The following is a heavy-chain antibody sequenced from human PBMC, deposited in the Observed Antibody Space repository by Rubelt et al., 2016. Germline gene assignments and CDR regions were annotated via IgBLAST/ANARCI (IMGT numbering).Heavy chain of an antibody. J-gene: IGHJ5*02. CDR2: IWYDGSNK. CDR3: ARLNNPFTTPGFDP. Sequence: TFSSYGMHWVRQAPGKGLEWVAVIWYDGSNKYYADSVKGRFTISRDNSKNTLYLQMNSLRVDDTAVYYCARLNNPFTTPGFDPWGQGTLVTVSS. D-gene: IGHD1-14*01. V-gene: IGHV3-33*01. CDR1: TFSSYG.